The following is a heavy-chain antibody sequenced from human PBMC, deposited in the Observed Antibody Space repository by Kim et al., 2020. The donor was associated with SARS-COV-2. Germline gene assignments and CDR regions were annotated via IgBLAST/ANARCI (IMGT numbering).Heavy chain of an antibody. CDR2: INHSGST. Sequence: SETLSLTCAVYGGSFSGYYWSWIRQPPGKGLEWIGEINHSGSTNYNPSLKSRVTISIDTSKNQFSLKLYSVTAADTAVYYCARVCIINRRLLSPYYMDVWGKGTTVRLL. V-gene: IGHV4-34*01. D-gene: IGHD2-2*01. J-gene: IGHJ6*03. CDR1: GGSFSGYY. CDR3: ARVCIINRRLLSPYYMDV.